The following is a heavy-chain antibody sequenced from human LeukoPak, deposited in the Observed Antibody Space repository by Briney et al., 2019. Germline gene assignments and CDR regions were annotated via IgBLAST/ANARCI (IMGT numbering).Heavy chain of an antibody. CDR3: ARRYDYVWGSYRSHFDY. Sequence: SETLSLTCTVSGGSISSYYWSWIRQPPGKGLEWIGYIYYSGSTNYNPSLKNRVTISVDTSKNQFSLKLSSVTAADTAVYYCARRYDYVWGSYRSHFDYWGQGTLVTVSS. V-gene: IGHV4-59*12. CDR2: IYYSGST. CDR1: GGSISSYY. J-gene: IGHJ4*02. D-gene: IGHD3-16*02.